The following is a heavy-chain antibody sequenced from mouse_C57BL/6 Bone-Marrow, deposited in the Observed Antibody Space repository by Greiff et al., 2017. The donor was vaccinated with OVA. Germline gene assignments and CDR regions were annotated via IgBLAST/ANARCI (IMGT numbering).Heavy chain of an antibody. J-gene: IGHJ4*01. Sequence: EVQRVESGGGLVKPGGSLKLSCAASGFTFSDYGMHWVRQAPEKGLEWVAYISSGSSTIYYADTVKGRFTISRDNAKNTLFLQMTSLRSEDTAMYYCATGYYYGSSHYYAMDYWGQGTSVTVSS. CDR3: ATGYYYGSSHYYAMDY. CDR2: ISSGSSTI. V-gene: IGHV5-17*01. CDR1: GFTFSDYG. D-gene: IGHD1-1*01.